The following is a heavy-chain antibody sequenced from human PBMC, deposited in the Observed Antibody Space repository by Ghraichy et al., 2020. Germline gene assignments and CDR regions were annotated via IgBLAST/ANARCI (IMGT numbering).Heavy chain of an antibody. CDR3: SRESYDFWSGLYYSHYMDV. V-gene: IGHV1-3*01. CDR1: GYTFTSYA. D-gene: IGHD3-3*01. J-gene: IGHJ6*03. Sequence: ASVKVSCKASGYTFTSYAMHSVRQSPGQRLEWMGWINAGNGNTKYSQKFQGRVTITRDTSASTAYMELSSLRSEAPAVYYFSRESYDFWSGLYYSHYMDVWGKGTTVT. CDR2: INAGNGNT.